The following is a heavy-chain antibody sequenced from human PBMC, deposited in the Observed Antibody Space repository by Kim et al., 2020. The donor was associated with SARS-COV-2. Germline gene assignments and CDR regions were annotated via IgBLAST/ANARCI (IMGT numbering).Heavy chain of an antibody. D-gene: IGHD2-2*01. Sequence: GESLKISCKGSGYSFTSYWIGWVRQMPGKGLEWMGIIYPGDSDTRYSPSFQGQVTISADKSISTAYLQWSSLKASDTAMYYCARYFRNQLLPTTYYYYYGMDVWGQGTTVTVSS. J-gene: IGHJ6*02. CDR2: IYPGDSDT. CDR1: GYSFTSYW. CDR3: ARYFRNQLLPTTYYYYYGMDV. V-gene: IGHV5-51*01.